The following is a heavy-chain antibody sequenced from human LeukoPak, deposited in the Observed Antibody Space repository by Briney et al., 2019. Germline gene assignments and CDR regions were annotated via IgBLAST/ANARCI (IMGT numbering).Heavy chain of an antibody. J-gene: IGHJ6*03. D-gene: IGHD1-26*01. V-gene: IGHV4-59*01. CDR3: ARATHSDLGNVYRGGFYYMDF. Sequence: PSETLSLTCTVSGDPINGYYWTWVRQSPGKGLEWIGYISYSGSATYKPSLKSRVTMSVLMSKNQFSLELTSVTAADTAVYYCARATHSDLGNVYRGGFYYMDFWGKGTPVTVSS. CDR2: ISYSGSA. CDR1: GDPINGYY.